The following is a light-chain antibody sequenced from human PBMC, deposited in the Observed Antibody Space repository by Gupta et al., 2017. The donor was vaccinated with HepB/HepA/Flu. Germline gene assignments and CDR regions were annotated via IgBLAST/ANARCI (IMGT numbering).Light chain of an antibody. Sequence: EIVLTQSPGTLSLSPGERAILSCRASQSVSSSYLAWYQQKPGQALRLLIYGASSRATGIPDRFSGSGSGTDFTLTISRLEPEDFAVYYCQQYGSSPWTFGQGTKVEIK. CDR1: QSVSSSY. CDR2: GAS. J-gene: IGKJ1*01. CDR3: QQYGSSPWT. V-gene: IGKV3-20*01.